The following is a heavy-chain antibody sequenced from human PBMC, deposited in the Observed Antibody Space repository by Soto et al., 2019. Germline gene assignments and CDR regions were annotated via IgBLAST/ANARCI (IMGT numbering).Heavy chain of an antibody. CDR2: IWYDGSSK. J-gene: IGHJ4*02. D-gene: IGHD2-15*01. Sequence: QVQLVESGGGVVQPGRSLRLSCAASGFTFSSYGMHLVRQAPGKVLEWVAVIWYDGSSKYYADSVKGRFPISRDNSKNTLYLQMNSLSAEDTAVYCCARDHGGRSNYFAYWGQGTLVTVSS. CDR1: GFTFSSYG. V-gene: IGHV3-33*01. CDR3: ARDHGGRSNYFAY.